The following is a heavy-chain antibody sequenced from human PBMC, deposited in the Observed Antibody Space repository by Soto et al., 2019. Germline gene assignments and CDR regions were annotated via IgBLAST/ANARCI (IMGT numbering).Heavy chain of an antibody. CDR2: IRGSGGSK. CDR3: AKDLSGIGNYCCHMDV. J-gene: IGHJ4*02. CDR1: GFTFSSYT. V-gene: IGHV3-23*01. D-gene: IGHD3-10*01. Sequence: GGSLRLSCAASGFTFSSYTMSWVRQAPGKGLEWVSAIRGSGGSKFYADSVKGRFTISRDKSKNTLYLQMKSLSAEDTALCYGAKDLSGIGNYCCHMDVWGQGTLVTVSS.